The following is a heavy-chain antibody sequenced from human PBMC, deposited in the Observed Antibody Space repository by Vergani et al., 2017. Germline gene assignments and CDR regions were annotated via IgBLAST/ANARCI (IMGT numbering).Heavy chain of an antibody. CDR2: IIPMFDIT. CDR1: EGTFTTYN. D-gene: IGHD2-15*01. J-gene: IGHJ4*02. CDR3: ARDCPRSGRNSQLCN. Sequence: QVHLVQSGGEVKKPGSSVRVSCKASEGTFTTYNFNWVRQAPGQWLEWMGRIIPMFDITNHAQKFQGRVTLTAEKSTNTAYMELSSLRYEDTAVYYCARDCPRSGRNSQLCNWDQGPLVTVSS. V-gene: IGHV1-69*08.